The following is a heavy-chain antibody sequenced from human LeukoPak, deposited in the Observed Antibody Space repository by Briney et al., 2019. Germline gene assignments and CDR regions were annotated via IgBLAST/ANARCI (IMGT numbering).Heavy chain of an antibody. D-gene: IGHD5-24*01. V-gene: IGHV4-59*01. CDR2: IYYSGTT. Sequence: SETLSLTCTVSGGSISSYYWNWIRQPPGKGMEWIGYIYYSGTTNYNPSLKSPVTISVDTSKNQFSLKLSSVTAADTAVYYCARFPQGGYNYFDYWGQGTLVTVSS. CDR3: ARFPQGGYNYFDY. CDR1: GGSISSYY. J-gene: IGHJ4*02.